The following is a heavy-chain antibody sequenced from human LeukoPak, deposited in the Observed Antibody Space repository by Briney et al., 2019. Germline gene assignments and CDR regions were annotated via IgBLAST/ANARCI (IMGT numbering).Heavy chain of an antibody. D-gene: IGHD3-22*01. V-gene: IGHV3-23*01. CDR3: AKGIGDSRVASRTDAFDI. CDR1: GFTFSSYA. Sequence: TGGSLRLSCAASGFTFSSYAMSWVRQAPGKGLEWVSAISGSGGSTYYADSVKGRFTISRDNSKNTLYLQMNSLRAEDTAVYYCAKGIGDSRVASRTDAFDIWGQGTMVTVSS. J-gene: IGHJ3*02. CDR2: ISGSGGST.